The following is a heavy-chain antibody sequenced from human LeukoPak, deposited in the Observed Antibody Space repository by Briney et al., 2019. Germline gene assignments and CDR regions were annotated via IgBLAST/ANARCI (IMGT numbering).Heavy chain of an antibody. Sequence: GGSLRLSCAASGFTFSSYAMHWVRQAPGKGLEYVPAISSNGGSTYYANSVKGRFTISRDNSKNTLYLQMGSLRAEDMAVYYCARSGDIVATMNYYYYGMDVWGQGTTVTVSS. CDR1: GFTFSSYA. D-gene: IGHD5-12*01. CDR3: ARSGDIVATMNYYYYGMDV. V-gene: IGHV3-64*01. J-gene: IGHJ6*02. CDR2: ISSNGGST.